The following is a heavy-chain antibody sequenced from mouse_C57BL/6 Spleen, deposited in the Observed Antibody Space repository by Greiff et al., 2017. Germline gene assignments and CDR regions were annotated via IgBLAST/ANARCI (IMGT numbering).Heavy chain of an antibody. CDR3: ARKGGYYWYFDV. CDR1: GYTFTSYW. Sequence: VQLQQPGAELVKPGASVKMSCKASGYTFTSYWITWVKQRPGQGLEWIGDIYPGSGSTNYNEKFKSKATLTVDTSSSTAYMQLSSLTSEDSAVYCCARKGGYYWYFDVWGTGTTVTVSS. D-gene: IGHD1-1*02. CDR2: IYPGSGST. J-gene: IGHJ1*03. V-gene: IGHV1-55*01.